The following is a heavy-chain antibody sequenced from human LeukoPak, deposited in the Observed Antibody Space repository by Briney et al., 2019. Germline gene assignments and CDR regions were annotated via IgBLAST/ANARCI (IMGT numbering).Heavy chain of an antibody. D-gene: IGHD4-17*01. Sequence: SSETLSLTCTVSGGSVSSGSYYWSWIRQPPGKGLEWIGYIYYSGRTNYNPSLKSRVTISVDTSKNQFPLKLTSVTAADTAVYYCAREGDYGDYGRLWYFDLWGRGTLVTVSS. CDR1: GGSVSSGSYY. V-gene: IGHV4-61*01. CDR2: IYYSGRT. CDR3: AREGDYGDYGRLWYFDL. J-gene: IGHJ2*01.